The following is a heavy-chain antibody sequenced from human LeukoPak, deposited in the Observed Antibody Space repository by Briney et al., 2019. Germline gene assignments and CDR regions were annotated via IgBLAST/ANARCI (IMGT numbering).Heavy chain of an antibody. J-gene: IGHJ4*02. D-gene: IGHD4-23*01. Sequence: SETLSLTCTVSGGSISSYYWSWIRQPPGKGLEWIGYIYYSGSTNYNPSLKSRVTISVDKSTNQFSLKLSSVIAADTAVYYCARDGMATVVTPNYWGQGTLVTVSS. CDR2: IYYSGST. CDR1: GGSISSYY. CDR3: ARDGMATVVTPNY. V-gene: IGHV4-59*12.